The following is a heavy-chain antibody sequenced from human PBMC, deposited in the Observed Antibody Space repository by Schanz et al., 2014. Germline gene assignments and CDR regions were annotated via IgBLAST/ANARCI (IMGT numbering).Heavy chain of an antibody. CDR3: ALNPQRYLEWLSLYY. V-gene: IGHV3-23*01. CDR2: ISKSGETT. J-gene: IGHJ4*02. D-gene: IGHD3-3*01. CDR1: GFTFSNYG. Sequence: EEQLLESGGGLVQPGGSLRLSCAASGFTFSNYGMAWVRQAPGKGLEWVLGISKSGETTYYADSVKGRFTISRDNSRNTLYLQMNSLRAEDTALYYCALNPQRYLEWLSLYYWGQGTLVTVSS.